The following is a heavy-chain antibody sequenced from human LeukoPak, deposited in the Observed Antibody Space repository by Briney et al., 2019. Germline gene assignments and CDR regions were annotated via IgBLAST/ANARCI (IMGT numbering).Heavy chain of an antibody. V-gene: IGHV3-23*01. D-gene: IGHD6-13*01. CDR1: GFXFSSYA. J-gene: IGHJ4*02. CDR3: AKGSSQQLVLGCH. Sequence: GGSLRLSCAASGFXFSSYAISWVRQAPGKGLEWFSAISGSGGSTYYADSVKGRFTISRDNSKNTLYLQMNSLRAEDTAVYYCAKGSSQQLVLGCHWGQGTLVTVSS. CDR2: ISGSGGST.